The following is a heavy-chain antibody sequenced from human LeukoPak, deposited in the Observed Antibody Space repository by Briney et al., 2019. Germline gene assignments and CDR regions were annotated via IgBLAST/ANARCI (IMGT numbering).Heavy chain of an antibody. CDR2: IYYSGST. CDR1: GGSISSYY. D-gene: IGHD2-2*01. J-gene: IGHJ5*02. Sequence: PSETLSLTCTVSGGSISSYYWSWIRQPPGKGLEWIGYIYYSGSTNCNPSLKSRVTISVDTSKNQFSLKLSSVTAADTAVYYRARGIGSSTSWIDPWGQGTLVTVSS. V-gene: IGHV4-59*01. CDR3: ARGIGSSTSWIDP.